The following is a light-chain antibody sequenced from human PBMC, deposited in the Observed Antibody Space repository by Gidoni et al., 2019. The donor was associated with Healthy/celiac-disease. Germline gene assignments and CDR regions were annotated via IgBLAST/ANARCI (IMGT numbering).Light chain of an antibody. CDR1: QSISSW. CDR2: KAS. J-gene: IGKJ1*01. Sequence: DIQMTQSPSTLSASVGDRVTITCRASQSISSWLAWYQQKPGKAPKLLIYKASSLESGVPSRFSGSGSGTEFTLTISSLQPDDFATYYGQQYNSYSTFXXXTKVESK. CDR3: QQYNSYST. V-gene: IGKV1-5*03.